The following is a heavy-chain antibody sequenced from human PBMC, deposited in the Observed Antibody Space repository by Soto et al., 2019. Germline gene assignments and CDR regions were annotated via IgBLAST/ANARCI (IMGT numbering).Heavy chain of an antibody. CDR2: ISGSGGST. CDR1: GFTFSSYA. J-gene: IGHJ4*02. CDR3: AKDNYYDSSGYYYSFDY. V-gene: IGHV3-23*01. Sequence: PGGSLRLSCAASGFTFSSYAMSWVRQAPGKGLEWVSAISGSGGSTYYADSVKGRFTISRDNSKNTLYLQMNSLRAEDTAVYYCAKDNYYDSSGYYYSFDYWGQGTLVTVSS. D-gene: IGHD3-22*01.